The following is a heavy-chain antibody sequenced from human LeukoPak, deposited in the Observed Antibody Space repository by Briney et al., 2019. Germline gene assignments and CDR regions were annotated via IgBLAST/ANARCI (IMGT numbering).Heavy chain of an antibody. CDR1: GVSFSGYY. J-gene: IGHJ4*02. CDR2: INHSGST. CDR3: VTYYFDSSGPKKNY. Sequence: PSETLSLTCAVYGVSFSGYYWSWIRQPPGKGLEWIGEINHSGSTNYNPSLKSRVTISVDTSKKQFSLKLSSVTAADTAAYYCVTYYFDSSGPKKNYWGQGTLVTVSS. D-gene: IGHD3-22*01. V-gene: IGHV4-34*01.